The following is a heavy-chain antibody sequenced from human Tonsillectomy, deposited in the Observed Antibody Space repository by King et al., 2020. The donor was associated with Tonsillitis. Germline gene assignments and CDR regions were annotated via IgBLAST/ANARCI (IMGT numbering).Heavy chain of an antibody. CDR2: INHSGST. J-gene: IGHJ4*02. V-gene: IGHV4-34*01. CDR1: GGSFSGYY. CDR3: ARGRYSSGRSLDY. Sequence: VQLQQWGAGLLKPSETLSLTCAVYGGSFSGYYWSWIRQPPGKGLEWIGEINHSGSTNYNPSLKSRVTISVDTSKNQFSLKLSSGTAADTAVYYCARGRYSSGRSLDYWGQGTLVTVSS. D-gene: IGHD6-19*01.